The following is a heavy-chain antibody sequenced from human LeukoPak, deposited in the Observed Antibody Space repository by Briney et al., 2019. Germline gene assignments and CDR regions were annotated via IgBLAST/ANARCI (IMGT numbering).Heavy chain of an antibody. CDR2: ISGPGGST. J-gene: IGHJ4*02. CDR3: AKDRRDSGGPDYFDY. CDR1: RFTFTSYA. D-gene: IGHD2-15*01. Sequence: PGGSLRLSCAASRFTFTSYAMSWVRQAPGKGLEWVSAISGPGGSTYYADSVKGRFTISRVNSKNTLYLQMNSLRAEDTAIYYCAKDRRDSGGPDYFDYWGQGTLVTVSS. V-gene: IGHV3-23*01.